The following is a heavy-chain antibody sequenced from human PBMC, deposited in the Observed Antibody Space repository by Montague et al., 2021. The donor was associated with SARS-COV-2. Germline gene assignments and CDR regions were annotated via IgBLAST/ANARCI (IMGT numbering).Heavy chain of an antibody. D-gene: IGHD5-18*01. CDR3: ARREYSYGWGD. V-gene: IGHV4-39*01. Sequence: SETLSLTCTVTAGPISGSIVHWGWIRKSPAKGLEWIACVDYSGNTYYSPSLKSRLTISVDTSKNQFSLKLNSVTAADTALYYCARREYSYGWGDWGQGTLVTVSS. CDR1: AGPISGSIVH. CDR2: VDYSGNT. J-gene: IGHJ4*02.